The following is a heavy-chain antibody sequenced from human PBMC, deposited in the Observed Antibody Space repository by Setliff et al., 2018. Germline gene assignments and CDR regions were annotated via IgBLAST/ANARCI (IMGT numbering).Heavy chain of an antibody. D-gene: IGHD6-13*01. J-gene: IGHJ4*02. CDR1: GFTFSSYA. V-gene: IGHV3-30-3*01. Sequence: SLRLSCAASGFTFSSYAMHWVRQAPGKGLEWVAVISYDGSNKYYADSVKGRFTISRDNSKDTLYLQMNSLRAEDTAVYYCAKGGQQLPYYFDYWGQGTLVTVSS. CDR3: AKGGQQLPYYFDY. CDR2: ISYDGSNK.